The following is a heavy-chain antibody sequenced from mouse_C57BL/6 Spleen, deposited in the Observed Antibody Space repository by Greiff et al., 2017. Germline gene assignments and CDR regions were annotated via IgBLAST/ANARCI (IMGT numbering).Heavy chain of an antibody. D-gene: IGHD1-1*01. CDR3: ARHGVYYGSSYDY. CDR1: GFTFSSYT. Sequence: DVMLVESGGGLVKPGGSLKLSCAASGFTFSSYTMSWVRQTPEKRLEWVATISGGGGNTYYPDSVKGRFTISRDNAKNTLYLQMSSLRSEDTALYYCARHGVYYGSSYDYWGQGTTLTVSS. CDR2: ISGGGGNT. V-gene: IGHV5-9*01. J-gene: IGHJ2*01.